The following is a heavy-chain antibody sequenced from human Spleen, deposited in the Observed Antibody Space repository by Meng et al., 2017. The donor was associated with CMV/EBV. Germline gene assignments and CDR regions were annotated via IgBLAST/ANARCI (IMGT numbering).Heavy chain of an antibody. CDR3: AREPTTVTTWYYYYYGMDV. V-gene: IGHV3-30*02. CDR2: IRFDGSNK. Sequence: GESLKISCAASGFTFSSYGMHWVRQAPGNGLEWVAFIRFDGSNKYYRDSVKGRFTISRDNFKNTLYLLMNSLRAEDTAVYYCAREPTTVTTWYYYYYGMDVWGQGTTVTVSS. CDR1: GFTFSSYG. D-gene: IGHD4-17*01. J-gene: IGHJ6*02.